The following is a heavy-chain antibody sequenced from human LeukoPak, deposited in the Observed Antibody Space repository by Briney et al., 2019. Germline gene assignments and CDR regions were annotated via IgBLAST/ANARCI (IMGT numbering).Heavy chain of an antibody. CDR2: INPNSGGT. J-gene: IGHJ5*02. CDR1: GYTFTGYY. D-gene: IGHD3-3*01. CDR3: ARELYDFWSGPYNWFDP. Sequence: ASVKVSCKASGYTFTGYYTHWVRQAPGQGLEWMGRINPNSGGTNYAQKFQGRVTMTRDTSISTAYMELSRLRSDDTAVYYCARELYDFWSGPYNWFDPWGQGTLVTVSS. V-gene: IGHV1-2*06.